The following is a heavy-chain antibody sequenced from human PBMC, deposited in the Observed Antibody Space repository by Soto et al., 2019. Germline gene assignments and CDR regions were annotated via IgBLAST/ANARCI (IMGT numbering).Heavy chain of an antibody. Sequence: GGSLRLSCSASGFNFSNSAMHWVRQAPGRGLEYVSGISAGGRDTYQADSVKGRFIISRDNSKNTLYLQMSSLRPEDTAMYYCVKGRAKYISSRYSFDCWGQGTLVTVSS. D-gene: IGHD3-22*01. J-gene: IGHJ4*02. CDR1: GFNFSNSA. V-gene: IGHV3-64D*06. CDR2: ISAGGRDT. CDR3: VKGRAKYISSRYSFDC.